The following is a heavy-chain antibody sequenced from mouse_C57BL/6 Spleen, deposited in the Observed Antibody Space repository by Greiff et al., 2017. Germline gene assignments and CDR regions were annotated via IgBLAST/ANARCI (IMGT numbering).Heavy chain of an antibody. D-gene: IGHD3-3*01. J-gene: IGHJ4*01. V-gene: IGHV1-64*01. CDR1: GYTFTSYW. Sequence: QVQLQQPGAELVKPGASVKLSCKASGYTFTSYWMHWVKQRPGQGLEWIGMIHPNSGSTNYNEKFKSKATLTVDKSSSTAYMQLSSLTSEDSAVYCCGEEGRGYAMDYWGQGTSVTVSA. CDR2: IHPNSGST. CDR3: GEEGRGYAMDY.